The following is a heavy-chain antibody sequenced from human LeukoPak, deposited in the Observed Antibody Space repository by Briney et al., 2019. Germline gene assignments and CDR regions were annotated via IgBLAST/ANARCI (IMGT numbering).Heavy chain of an antibody. J-gene: IGHJ4*02. CDR3: ATETPADY. CDR2: ISSSRGYI. CDR1: GFTFSSYT. Sequence: TGGSLRLSCAASGFTFSSYTMNWVRQAPGKGLEWVPSISSSRGYIYYADSVKGRFTISRDNAKNSLYLQMNSLRAEDTAVYYCATETPADYWGQGTLVTVSS. V-gene: IGHV3-21*01.